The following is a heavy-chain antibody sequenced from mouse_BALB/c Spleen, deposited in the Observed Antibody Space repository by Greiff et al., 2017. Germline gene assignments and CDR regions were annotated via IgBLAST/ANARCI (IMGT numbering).Heavy chain of an antibody. CDR1: GDSITSGY. J-gene: IGHJ3*01. Sequence: VQLQQSGPSLVKPSQTLSLTCSVTGDSITSGYWNWIRKFPGNKLEYMGYISYSGSTYHNPSLKSRISITRDTSKNQYYLQLNSVTTEDTATYYCARGVLRYSWFAYWGQGTLVTVSA. D-gene: IGHD1-1*01. V-gene: IGHV3-8*02. CDR3: ARGVLRYSWFAY. CDR2: ISYSGST.